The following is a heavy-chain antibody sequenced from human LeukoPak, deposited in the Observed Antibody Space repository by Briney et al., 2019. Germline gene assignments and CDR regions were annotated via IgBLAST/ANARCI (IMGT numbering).Heavy chain of an antibody. D-gene: IGHD3-10*01. J-gene: IGHJ4*02. Sequence: PSETLSLTCTVSGGSISSYYWSWIRQPPGKGLEWIGYIYYSGSTNYNPSLKSRVTTSVDTSKNQFSLKLSSVTAADTAVYYCARLGDYFDYWGQGTLVTVSS. CDR1: GGSISSYY. V-gene: IGHV4-59*08. CDR3: ARLGDYFDY. CDR2: IYYSGST.